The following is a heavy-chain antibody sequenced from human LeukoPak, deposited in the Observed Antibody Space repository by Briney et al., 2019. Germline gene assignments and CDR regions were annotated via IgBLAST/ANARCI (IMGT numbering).Heavy chain of an antibody. CDR3: AKYSGHDTSGYYESRAFDI. D-gene: IGHD3-22*01. J-gene: IGHJ3*02. CDR2: IYYSGNT. Sequence: SETLSLTCTVSGDSISSDHWSWIRQPPGKGLEWIGYIYYSGNTNYNPSLKSRVTISVDTSKNQFSLTLSSVTAADTAVYYCAKYSGHDTSGYYESRAFDIWGQGTMVTVSS. V-gene: IGHV4-59*01. CDR1: GDSISSDH.